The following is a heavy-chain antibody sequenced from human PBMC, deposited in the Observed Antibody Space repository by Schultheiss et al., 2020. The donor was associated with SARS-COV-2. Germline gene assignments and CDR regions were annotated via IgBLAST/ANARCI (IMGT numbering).Heavy chain of an antibody. CDR1: GFTFSSYA. V-gene: IGHV3-30*12. J-gene: IGHJ3*02. CDR2: ISYDGSNK. D-gene: IGHD7-27*01. CDR3: AKDRLGIISDAFDI. Sequence: GGSLRLSCAASGFTFSSYAMSWVRQAPGKGLEWVAVISYDGSNKYYADSVKGRFTISRDNAKNSLYLQMNSLRAEDTAVYYCAKDRLGIISDAFDIWGQGTMVTVSS.